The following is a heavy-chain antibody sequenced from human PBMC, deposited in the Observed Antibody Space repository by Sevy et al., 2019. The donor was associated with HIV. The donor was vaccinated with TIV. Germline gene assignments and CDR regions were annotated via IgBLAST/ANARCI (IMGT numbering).Heavy chain of an antibody. J-gene: IGHJ3*02. CDR3: ARPDGYNQDAFDI. D-gene: IGHD5-12*01. V-gene: IGHV3-74*01. CDR2: INSDGSST. CDR1: GFTFSSYW. Sequence: GGSLRLSCAAPGFTFSSYWMHWVRQAPGKGLVWVSRINSDGSSTSYADSVKGRFTISRDNAKNTLYLQMNSLRAEDTAVYYCARPDGYNQDAFDIWGQGTMFTVSS.